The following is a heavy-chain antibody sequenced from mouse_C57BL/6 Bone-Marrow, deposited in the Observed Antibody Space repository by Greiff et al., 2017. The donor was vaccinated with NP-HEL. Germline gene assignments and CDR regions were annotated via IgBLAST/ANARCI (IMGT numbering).Heavy chain of an antibody. CDR2: IDPSDSYT. Sequence: QVQLQQPGAELVRPGTSVKLSCKASGYTFTSYWMHWVKQRPGHGLEWIGVIDPSDSYTNYNHKFKGKATLTVDTSSSTAYMQLSSLTSEDSAVYYCARRLRLPFDYWGQGTTLTVSS. V-gene: IGHV1-59*01. CDR1: GYTFTSYW. J-gene: IGHJ2*01. D-gene: IGHD3-2*02. CDR3: ARRLRLPFDY.